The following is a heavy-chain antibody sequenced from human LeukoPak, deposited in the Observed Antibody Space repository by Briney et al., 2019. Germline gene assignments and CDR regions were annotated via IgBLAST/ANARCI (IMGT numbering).Heavy chain of an antibody. CDR2: ISSSSSYT. V-gene: IGHV3-11*06. CDR1: GFTFSDYY. D-gene: IGHD3-9*01. J-gene: IGHJ4*02. CDR3: ARSRGYFDWLLSY. Sequence: GGSLRLSCAASGFTFSDYYMSWIRQAPGKGLEWVSYISSSSSYTNYADSVKGRFTTSRDNAKNSLYLQMNSLRAEDTAVYYCARSRGYFDWLLSYWGQGTLVTVSP.